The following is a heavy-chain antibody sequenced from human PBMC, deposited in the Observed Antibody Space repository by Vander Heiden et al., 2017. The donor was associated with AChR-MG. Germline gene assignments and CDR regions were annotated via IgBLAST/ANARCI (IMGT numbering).Heavy chain of an antibody. D-gene: IGHD2-2*02. V-gene: IGHV1-69*06. CDR3: ARRKQRYCSSTSCYTGPYYGSGSHGMDV. J-gene: IGHJ6*02. CDR1: GGTFRSYA. CDR2: IIPIFGTA. Sequence: QVQLVQSGAEVKKPGSSVKVSCKASGGTFRSYAISRVLQAPGQGLEWMGGIIPIFGTANYAQKFQGRVTITADKSTSTAYMELSSLRSEDTAVYYCARRKQRYCSSTSCYTGPYYGSGSHGMDVWGQGTTVTVSS.